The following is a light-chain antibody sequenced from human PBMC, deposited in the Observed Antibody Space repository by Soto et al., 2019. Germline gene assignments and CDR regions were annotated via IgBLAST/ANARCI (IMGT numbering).Light chain of an antibody. Sequence: EIVLTQSPGTLSLSPGDRATLSCRASQSVSRSYLGWYQQKPGQAPRLLMYGASIRAAGVPDRFSGSGSGTELTLTISRLEPEDFTVYYCHHYETFGQGTKVEIK. V-gene: IGKV3-20*01. CDR1: QSVSRSY. J-gene: IGKJ1*01. CDR2: GAS. CDR3: HHYET.